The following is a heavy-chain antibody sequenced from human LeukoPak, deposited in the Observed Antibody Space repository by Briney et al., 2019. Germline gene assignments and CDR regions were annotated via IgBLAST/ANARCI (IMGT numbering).Heavy chain of an antibody. CDR2: ISAYNGNT. CDR3: ARGVITMIVVTYFDY. V-gene: IGHV1-18*01. CDR1: GYTFTSYG. J-gene: IGHJ4*02. D-gene: IGHD3-22*01. Sequence: ASVKVSCKASGYTFTSYGISWVRQAPGQGLEWMGWISAYNGNTNYAQKIQGRVTMTTDTSTSTAYMELRSLRSDDTAVYYCARGVITMIVVTYFDYWGQGTLVTVSS.